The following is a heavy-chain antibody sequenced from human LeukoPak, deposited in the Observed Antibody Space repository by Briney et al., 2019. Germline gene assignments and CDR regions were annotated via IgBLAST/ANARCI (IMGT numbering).Heavy chain of an antibody. V-gene: IGHV3-30*18. CDR1: GFTFSSYG. J-gene: IGHJ4*02. D-gene: IGHD3-9*01. CDR3: AKAEGNILTGYYPK. Sequence: PGGSLRLSCAASGFTFSSYGMHWVRQAPGKGLEWVAVISYDGSNKYYADSVKGRFTISRDNSKNTLYLQMNSLRAEDTAVYYCAKAEGNILTGYYPKWGQGTLVTVSS. CDR2: ISYDGSNK.